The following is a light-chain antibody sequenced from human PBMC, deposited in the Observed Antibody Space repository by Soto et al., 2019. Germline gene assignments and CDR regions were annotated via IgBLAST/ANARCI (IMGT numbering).Light chain of an antibody. V-gene: IGLV1-44*01. Sequence: QPVLTQPPSTSGTPGQRVTISCSGSSSNIGSNTVNWYQHLPGTAPKLLIYSNNQRPSGVPDRFSGSKSGTSASLAVSGLQSEDEADYYCAAWDGSLSGYVFGTGTKLTVL. CDR2: SNN. CDR1: SSNIGSNT. CDR3: AAWDGSLSGYV. J-gene: IGLJ1*01.